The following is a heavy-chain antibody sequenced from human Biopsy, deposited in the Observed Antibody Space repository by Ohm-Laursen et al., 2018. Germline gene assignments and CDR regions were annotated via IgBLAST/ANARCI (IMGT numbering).Heavy chain of an antibody. D-gene: IGHD4-23*01. V-gene: IGHV4-59*08. J-gene: IGHJ1*01. CDR3: ARRSNEYGGLYFPH. CDR1: GGSFTGHY. CDR2: ISHTGYT. Sequence: TLSLTCTVSGGSFTGHYWTWIRQPPGKGLEWIGHISHTGYTSYNSSLKSRVTISLDTSRKHFSLRLTSLAAADTAVYYCARRSNEYGGLYFPHWGQGTLVTVSS.